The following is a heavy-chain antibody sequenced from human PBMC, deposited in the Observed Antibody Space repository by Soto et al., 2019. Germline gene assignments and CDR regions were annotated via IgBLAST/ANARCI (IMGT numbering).Heavy chain of an antibody. CDR2: IYYSGST. D-gene: IGHD6-19*01. V-gene: IGHV4-39*02. Sequence: SETLSLTCTVSGGSISSSSYYWGWIRQPPGKGLEWIGSIYYSGSTYYNPSLKSRVTISVDTSKNQFSLKLSSVTAADTAVYYCARDEAVAGTLDYWGQGTLVTVSS. CDR3: ARDEAVAGTLDY. CDR1: GGSISSSSYY. J-gene: IGHJ4*02.